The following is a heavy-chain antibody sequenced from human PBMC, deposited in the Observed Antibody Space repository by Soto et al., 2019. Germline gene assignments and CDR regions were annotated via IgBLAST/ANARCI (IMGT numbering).Heavy chain of an antibody. CDR2: IDPSDSYT. Sequence: AAAMKISCQGSGYRFTSYWINWVRQMPGKGLEWMGRIDPSDSYTNYSPSFQGHVTISADKSSSTAYLQWSSLKASDTAIYYCARLNYGAGYVMDVWGQGTTVTVS. D-gene: IGHD4-17*01. CDR1: GYRFTSYW. CDR3: ARLNYGAGYVMDV. V-gene: IGHV5-10-1*01. J-gene: IGHJ6*02.